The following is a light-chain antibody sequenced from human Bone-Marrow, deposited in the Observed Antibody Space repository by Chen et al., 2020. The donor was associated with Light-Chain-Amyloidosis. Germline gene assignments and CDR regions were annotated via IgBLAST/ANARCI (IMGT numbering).Light chain of an antibody. CDR2: DES. V-gene: IGLV3-21*02. CDR3: QVWDRSSDRPV. CDR1: NIGSTS. Sequence: SYVLTQPSSVSVAPGQPATIACGGNNIGSTSVHWYQQPPGQAPLLVIYDESDRPSGIPERLSGSNSGNTAALTISRVEAGDEADYYCQVWDRSSDRPVFGGGTKLTVL. J-gene: IGLJ3*02.